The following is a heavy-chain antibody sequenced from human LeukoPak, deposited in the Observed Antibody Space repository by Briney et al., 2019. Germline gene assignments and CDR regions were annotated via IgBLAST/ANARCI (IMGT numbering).Heavy chain of an antibody. V-gene: IGHV3-30-3*01. CDR1: GFTFSSYA. J-gene: IGHJ4*02. CDR3: ASWDYYDSSGFDY. D-gene: IGHD3-22*01. CDR2: ISYDGSNK. Sequence: GALRLSCAASGFTFSSYAMHWVRQAPGKGLEWVAVISYDGSNKYYADSVKGRFTISRDNSKNTLYLQMNSLRAEDTAVYYCASWDYYDSSGFDYWGQGTLVTVSS.